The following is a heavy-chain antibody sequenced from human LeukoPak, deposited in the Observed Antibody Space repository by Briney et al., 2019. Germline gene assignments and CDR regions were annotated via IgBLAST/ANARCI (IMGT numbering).Heavy chain of an antibody. D-gene: IGHD1-26*01. CDR2: INPNSGVT. CDR3: ARGHSGSYYEGWFDP. CDR1: GYTFTAYY. V-gene: IGHV1-2*02. J-gene: IGHJ5*02. Sequence: ASVKVSCKASGYTFTAYYMHWVRQAPGQGLEWMGWINPNSGVTNYAQKLQGRVTMTRDTSISTAYMELSSLRSDDTAVYYCARGHSGSYYEGWFDPWGQGTLVTVSS.